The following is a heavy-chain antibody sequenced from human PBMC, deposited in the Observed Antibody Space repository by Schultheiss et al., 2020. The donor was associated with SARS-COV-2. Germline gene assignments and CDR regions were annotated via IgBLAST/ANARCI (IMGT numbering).Heavy chain of an antibody. CDR3: ARDRRYDFWSGYWDYYYYGMDV. Sequence: SQTLSLTCTVSGGSISSYYWSWIRQPPGKGLEWIGYIYYSGSTYYNPSLKSRVTISVDTSKNQLSLKLSSVTAADTAVYYCARDRRYDFWSGYWDYYYYGMDVWGQGTTVTVSS. V-gene: IGHV4-59*12. J-gene: IGHJ6*02. D-gene: IGHD3-3*01. CDR1: GGSISSYY. CDR2: IYYSGST.